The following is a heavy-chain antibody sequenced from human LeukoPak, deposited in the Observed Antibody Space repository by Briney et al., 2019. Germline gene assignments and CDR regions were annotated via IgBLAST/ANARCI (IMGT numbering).Heavy chain of an antibody. CDR2: IKGNGSEK. CDR1: GFTFRSYW. CDR3: RRGHYSDSGN. D-gene: IGHD4-11*01. Sequence: GRSLRLSCAASGFTFRSYWMNWVRQAPGEGLEWVANIKGNGSEKYNGDSVKGRVTISRDNAKNLLFLQMNSLRLENTSLYYCRRGHYSDSGNWGQGTLVTVSS. J-gene: IGHJ4*02. V-gene: IGHV3-7*01.